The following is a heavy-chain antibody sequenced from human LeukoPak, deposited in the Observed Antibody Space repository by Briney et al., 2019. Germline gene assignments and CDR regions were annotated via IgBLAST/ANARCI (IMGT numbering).Heavy chain of an antibody. D-gene: IGHD4-17*01. Sequence: LGESLKISCKGSGYSFTNYWIGWVRQIPGKGLEWMGIIYPGDSDIRYSPSFQGQVTISADKSTTTAYLQWSSLKASDTAMYYCARQRNGDYVYWGQGTLVTVSS. V-gene: IGHV5-51*01. CDR3: ARQRNGDYVY. CDR1: GYSFTNYW. CDR2: IYPGDSDI. J-gene: IGHJ4*02.